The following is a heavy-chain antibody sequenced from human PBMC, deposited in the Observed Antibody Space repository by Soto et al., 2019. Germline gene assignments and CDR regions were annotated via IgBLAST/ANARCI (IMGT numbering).Heavy chain of an antibody. J-gene: IGHJ4*02. Sequence: PEKLSLTYSVSGGSMSECFWSWIRQSPGKGLEWIGYIYYLGSTDYNPSLKSRVTISVDTSKRQFSLRLTSATAADTAVYYCARDGYDGSGSAHPPYRGPGPQVT. D-gene: IGHD3-10*01. V-gene: IGHV4-59*01. CDR2: IYYLGST. CDR1: GGSMSECF. CDR3: ARDGYDGSGSAHPPY.